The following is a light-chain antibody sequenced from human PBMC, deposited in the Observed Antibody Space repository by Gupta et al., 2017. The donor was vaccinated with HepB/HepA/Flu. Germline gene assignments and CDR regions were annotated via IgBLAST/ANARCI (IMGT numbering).Light chain of an antibody. V-gene: IGLV1-44*01. CDR3: AAWDDSLNANWV. CDR1: SSNIGSNT. CDR2: SNN. J-gene: IGLJ3*02. Sequence: QSVLTQPPSASGTPGQRVPISCSGSSSNIGSNTVNWYQQLPGTAPKLLIYSNNQRPSGVPDRFSGSKSGTSASLAISGLQSEDEADYYCAAWDDSLNANWVFGGGTKLTVL.